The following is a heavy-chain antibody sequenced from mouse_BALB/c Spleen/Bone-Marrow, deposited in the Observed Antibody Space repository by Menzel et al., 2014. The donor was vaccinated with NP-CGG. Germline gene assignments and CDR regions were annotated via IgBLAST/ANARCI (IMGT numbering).Heavy chain of an antibody. CDR2: IWAGGST. Sequence: QVQLKESGPGLVAPSQSLSITCTVSGFSLTSYGLHWVRQPPGRGLEWLGVIWAGGSTNYNSALMSRLSISKDNSKSQVFLKMNSLQTDDTAMYYCARDYYGSLYAMDYWGQGTSVTVSS. J-gene: IGHJ4*01. V-gene: IGHV2-9*02. CDR3: ARDYYGSLYAMDY. D-gene: IGHD1-1*01. CDR1: GFSLTSYG.